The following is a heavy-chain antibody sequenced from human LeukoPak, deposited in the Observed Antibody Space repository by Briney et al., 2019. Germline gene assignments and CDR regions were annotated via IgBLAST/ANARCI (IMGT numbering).Heavy chain of an antibody. CDR3: TTGFSSGRFDY. CDR2: IKSKTDGGTT. D-gene: IGHD6-25*01. Sequence: GGSLRLSCTASGFTFGDYAMSWFRQAPGKGLEWVGRIKSKTDGGTTDYAAPVKGRFTISRDDSKNTLYLQMNSLKTEDTAVYYCTTGFSSGRFDYWGQGTLVTVSS. J-gene: IGHJ4*02. CDR1: GFTFGDYA. V-gene: IGHV3-15*01.